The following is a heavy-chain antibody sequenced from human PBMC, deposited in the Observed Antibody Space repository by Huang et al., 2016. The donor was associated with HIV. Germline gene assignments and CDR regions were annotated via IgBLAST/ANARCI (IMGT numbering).Heavy chain of an antibody. CDR2: LNPNSGKT. D-gene: IGHD6-19*01. Sequence: QVQLVQSGPEVKKPGASVKVSCQTSGYIFSNYDINWVRQAPGHGLQWRGWLNPNSGKTAYGQNFQGRVTLTRSTSTGAAYMVLNSLTSQDTAVYYCARLTSGWYQDYWGQGTLVTVSS. CDR3: ARLTSGWYQDY. J-gene: IGHJ4*02. CDR1: GYIFSNYD. V-gene: IGHV1-8*01.